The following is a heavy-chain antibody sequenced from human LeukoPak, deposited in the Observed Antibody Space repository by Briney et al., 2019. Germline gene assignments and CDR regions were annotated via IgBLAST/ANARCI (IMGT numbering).Heavy chain of an antibody. D-gene: IGHD4-17*01. J-gene: IGHJ4*02. V-gene: IGHV4-30-2*01. CDR3: ARARVQGDYLYYFDY. CDR2: IYHSGST. CDR1: GGSISSGGYS. Sequence: SQTLSLTCAVSGGSISSGGYSWSWIQQPPGKGLEWIGYIYHSGSTYYNPSLKSRVTISVDRSKNQFSLKLSSVTAADTAVYYCARARVQGDYLYYFDYWGQGTLVTVSS.